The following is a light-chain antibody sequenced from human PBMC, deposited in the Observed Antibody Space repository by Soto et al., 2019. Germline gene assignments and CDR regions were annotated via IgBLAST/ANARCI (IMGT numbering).Light chain of an antibody. V-gene: IGKV1-5*03. CDR2: KAS. J-gene: IGKJ5*01. Sequence: DIQMTQSPSTLSASVGDRVTITCRASQSIDIWLAWFPQRPGKAPKLLIQKASSLQSGVPSRFSGSGSGTDFSLTIPSLQPDDFATYYCQQYHSYSITFGQGTRLDSK. CDR1: QSIDIW. CDR3: QQYHSYSIT.